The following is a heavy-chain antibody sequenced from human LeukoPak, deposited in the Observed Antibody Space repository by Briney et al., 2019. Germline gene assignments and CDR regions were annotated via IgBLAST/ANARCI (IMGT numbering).Heavy chain of an antibody. CDR2: ISYDGSNK. CDR3: ARDPRSTGWSGTDY. CDR1: GFTFSNYW. J-gene: IGHJ4*02. Sequence: GGSLRLSCAASGFTFSNYWMHWVRQAPGKGLEWVAVISYDGSNKYYADSVKGRFTISRDNSKNTLYRQMNSLRAEDTAVYYCARDPRSTGWSGTDYWGQGTLVTVSS. D-gene: IGHD6-19*01. V-gene: IGHV3-30*03.